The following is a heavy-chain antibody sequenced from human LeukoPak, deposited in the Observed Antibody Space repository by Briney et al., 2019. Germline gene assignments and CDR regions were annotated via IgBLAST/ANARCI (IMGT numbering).Heavy chain of an antibody. CDR3: ARDVGYYYDSSGNYGAFDI. Sequence: PSETLSLTCTVPGYSISSGYYWAGIRQPPGQGLEWIGSIYHSGSTYYNPSLKSRVTISVDTSKNQFSLKLSSVTAADTAVYYCARDVGYYYDSSGNYGAFDIWGQGTMVTVSS. CDR2: IYHSGST. D-gene: IGHD3-22*01. CDR1: GYSISSGYY. J-gene: IGHJ3*02. V-gene: IGHV4-38-2*02.